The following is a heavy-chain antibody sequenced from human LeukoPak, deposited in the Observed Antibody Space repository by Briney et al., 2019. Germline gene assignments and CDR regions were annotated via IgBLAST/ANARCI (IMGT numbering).Heavy chain of an antibody. CDR2: ISGGSGTI. V-gene: IGHV3-48*02. CDR3: ATDILTGYSFDY. Sequence: GGSLRLSCAASGFTFSSYTMNWVRQAPGKGLEWVSYISGGSGTIYYSDSVKGRFTISRDNAKNSLYLQMNSLRDEDTAVYYCATDILTGYSFDYWGQGTLATVSS. J-gene: IGHJ4*02. D-gene: IGHD3-9*01. CDR1: GFTFSSYT.